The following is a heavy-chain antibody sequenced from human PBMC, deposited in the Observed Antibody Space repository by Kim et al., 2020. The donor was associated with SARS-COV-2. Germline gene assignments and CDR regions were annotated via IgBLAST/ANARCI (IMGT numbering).Heavy chain of an antibody. CDR1: GFTFGSYS. D-gene: IGHD3-10*01. CDR3: ASEVWVGELLTIDH. Sequence: GGSLRLSCSASGFTFGSYSMAWVRQAPGKGLEWLSAISRDGGETRFAASVRGRFTISRDNSKNTGNLQMSSLRVEDTAVDNCASEVWVGELLTIDHWGQG. J-gene: IGHJ4*02. V-gene: IGHV3-23*01. CDR2: ISRDGGET.